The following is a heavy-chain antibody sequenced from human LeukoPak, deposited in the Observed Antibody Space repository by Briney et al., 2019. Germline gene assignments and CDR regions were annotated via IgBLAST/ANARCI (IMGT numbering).Heavy chain of an antibody. CDR2: IPSGGGT. CDR3: ARGEYHQDGIGTNRFDN. J-gene: IGHJ4*02. CDR1: GFTFSTYG. V-gene: IGHV3-23*01. Sequence: GGSLRLSCAASGFTFSTYGMSWVRQAPGKGLQWVSTIPSGGGTYYADSVKGRFTISRDNSKDTLFLQMNGLRIEDTAVYYCARGEYHQDGIGTNRFDNWGQGALVTVSS. D-gene: IGHD5-24*01.